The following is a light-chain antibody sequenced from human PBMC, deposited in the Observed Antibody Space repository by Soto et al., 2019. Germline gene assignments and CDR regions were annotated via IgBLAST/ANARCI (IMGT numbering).Light chain of an antibody. CDR2: GNI. V-gene: IGLV1-40*01. J-gene: IGLJ1*01. CDR1: SSNIGAGYD. Sequence: QSVLTQPPSVSGAPGQRVTISCTGSSSNIGAGYDVHWYQQRPGTAPKLLIFGNINRPSGVPDRFSGSKSGTSASLAITGRQAEDEGDYYCQSYDSTLSARYVLGTGTKLIVL. CDR3: QSYDSTLSARYV.